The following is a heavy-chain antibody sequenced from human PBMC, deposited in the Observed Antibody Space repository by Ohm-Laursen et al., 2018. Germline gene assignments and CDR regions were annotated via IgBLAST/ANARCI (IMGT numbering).Heavy chain of an antibody. Sequence: VASVKVSCKASGGTFSSYAISWVRQAPGQGLEWMGGIIPIFGTANYAQKFQGRVTITADESTSTAYMELSSLRSEDTAVYYCAREVRRVVEDWFDPWGQGTLVTVSS. V-gene: IGHV1-69*13. CDR2: IIPIFGTA. CDR3: AREVRRVVEDWFDP. CDR1: GGTFSSYA. D-gene: IGHD2-15*01. J-gene: IGHJ5*02.